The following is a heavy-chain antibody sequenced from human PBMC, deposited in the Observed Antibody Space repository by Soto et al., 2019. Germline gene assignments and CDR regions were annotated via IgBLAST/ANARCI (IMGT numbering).Heavy chain of an antibody. J-gene: IGHJ3*02. CDR3: ARLEYYYDSSGYYGAAFDI. CDR1: GYTFTSYD. Sequence: ASVKVSCKASGYTFTSYDINWVRQATGQGLEWMGWMNPNSGNTGYAQKFQGRVTMTRNTSISTAYMELSSLRSEDTAVYYCARLEYYYDSSGYYGAAFDIWGQRTMVTVSS. V-gene: IGHV1-8*01. CDR2: MNPNSGNT. D-gene: IGHD3-22*01.